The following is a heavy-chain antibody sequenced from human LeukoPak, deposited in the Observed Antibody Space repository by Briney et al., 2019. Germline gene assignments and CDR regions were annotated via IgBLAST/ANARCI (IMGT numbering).Heavy chain of an antibody. V-gene: IGHV3-30*18. Sequence: GGSLRLSCAASGFTFSCYGMHWVRQAPGKGLEWVAVISYDGSNKYYADSVKGRFTISRDNSKNTLYLQMNSLRAEDTAVYYCAKGIAAAGTVYYWGQGTLVTVSS. CDR3: AKGIAAAGTVYY. J-gene: IGHJ4*02. CDR1: GFTFSCYG. CDR2: ISYDGSNK. D-gene: IGHD6-13*01.